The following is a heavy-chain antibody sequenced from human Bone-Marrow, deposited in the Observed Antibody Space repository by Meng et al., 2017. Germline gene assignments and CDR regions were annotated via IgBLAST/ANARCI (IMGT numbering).Heavy chain of an antibody. CDR2: ISSSSSYI. D-gene: IGHD6-13*01. Sequence: GESLKISCAASGFTFSSYSMNWVRQAPGKGLEWVSYISSSSSYIYYADSVKGRFTISRDNAKNSLYLQMNSLRAEGTAVYYCARDRELAAAGSTDYWGQGTLVTVSS. J-gene: IGHJ4*02. V-gene: IGHV3-21*01. CDR1: GFTFSSYS. CDR3: ARDRELAAAGSTDY.